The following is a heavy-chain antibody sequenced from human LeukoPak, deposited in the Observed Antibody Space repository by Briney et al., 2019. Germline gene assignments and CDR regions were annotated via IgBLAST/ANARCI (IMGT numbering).Heavy chain of an antibody. CDR1: GGSISSSSYY. J-gene: IGHJ4*02. V-gene: IGHV4-39*01. CDR2: IYYSGST. CDR3: ARHATYYYDSSGHYGPSDY. D-gene: IGHD3-22*01. Sequence: SETLSLTCTVSGGSISSSSYYWGWIRQPPGKGLEWIGSIYYSGSTYYNPSLKSRVTISVDTSKNQFSLKLSSVTAADTAVYYCARHATYYYDSSGHYGPSDYWGQGTLVTVSS.